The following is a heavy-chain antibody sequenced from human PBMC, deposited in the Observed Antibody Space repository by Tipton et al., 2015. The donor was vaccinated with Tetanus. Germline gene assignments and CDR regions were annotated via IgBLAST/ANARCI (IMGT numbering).Heavy chain of an antibody. J-gene: IGHJ1*01. CDR1: GDSVSGYY. CDR2: VYYTGDT. Sequence: TLSLTCTVSGDSVSGYYWSWIRQPPGKGLEWVGYVYYTGDTNYNPSLKSRVTISMDRSENQIPLKMTSVTAADTAVYYCAGVTAQRTEPYFEHWGQGTQVTVSS. CDR3: AGVTAQRTEPYFEH. V-gene: IGHV4-59*02. D-gene: IGHD2-8*02.